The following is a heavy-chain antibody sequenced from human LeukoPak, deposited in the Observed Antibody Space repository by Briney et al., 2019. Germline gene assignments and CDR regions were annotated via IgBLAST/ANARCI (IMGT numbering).Heavy chain of an antibody. Sequence: PGGSLRLSCAASGFTFSSYGMSWVRQAPGKGLEWVSAISGSGSSTYYADSVKGRFTISRDNSKNTLYLQMNGLRAEDTAVYYCAKSRAGWPADYWGQGTLVTVSS. V-gene: IGHV3-23*01. J-gene: IGHJ4*02. CDR3: AKSRAGWPADY. CDR1: GFTFSSYG. D-gene: IGHD2-15*01. CDR2: ISGSGSST.